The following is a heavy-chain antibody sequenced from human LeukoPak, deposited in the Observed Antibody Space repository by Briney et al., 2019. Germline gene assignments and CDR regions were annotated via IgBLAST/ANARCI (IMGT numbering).Heavy chain of an antibody. V-gene: IGHV5-51*01. Sequence: GESLKISCKGSGYSFSTYWIGWVRQMPGKGLEWMGIIYPGDSDTRYSPSFQGQVTISADKSISTAYLQWSSLKASDTAMYYCARQSDSSGWYSPNYYYYMDVWGKGTTVTVSS. CDR2: IYPGDSDT. J-gene: IGHJ6*03. CDR3: ARQSDSSGWYSPNYYYYMDV. D-gene: IGHD6-19*01. CDR1: GYSFSTYW.